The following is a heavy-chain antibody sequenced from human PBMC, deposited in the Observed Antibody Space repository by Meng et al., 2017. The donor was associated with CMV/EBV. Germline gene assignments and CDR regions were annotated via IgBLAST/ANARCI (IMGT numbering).Heavy chain of an antibody. J-gene: IGHJ6*02. Sequence: SETLSLTCTVSGSSISSGYYWGWIRQPPGKGLEWIGSIYHSGSTYYNPSLKSRVTISVDTSKNQFSLKLSSVTAADTAVYYCAREMGQEVYDWGVFYYYGMDVWGQGTTVTVSS. V-gene: IGHV4-38-2*02. CDR3: AREMGQEVYDWGVFYYYGMDV. CDR1: GSSISSGYY. D-gene: IGHD3-9*01. CDR2: IYHSGST.